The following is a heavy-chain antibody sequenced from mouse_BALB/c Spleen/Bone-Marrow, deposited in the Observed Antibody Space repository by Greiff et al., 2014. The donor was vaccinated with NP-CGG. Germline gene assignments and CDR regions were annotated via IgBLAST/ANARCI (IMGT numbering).Heavy chain of an antibody. CDR3: ARDRYYGYAMDY. CDR2: INSNGGST. J-gene: IGHJ4*01. Sequence: DVMLVESGGGLVQPGGSLKLSCAASRFTLSSYGMSWVRQTPDKRLELVATINSNGGSTYYPDSVKGRFTISRDNAKNTLYLQMSSLKSEDTAMYYCARDRYYGYAMDYWGQGTSVTVSS. D-gene: IGHD1-1*01. CDR1: RFTLSSYG. V-gene: IGHV5-6-3*01.